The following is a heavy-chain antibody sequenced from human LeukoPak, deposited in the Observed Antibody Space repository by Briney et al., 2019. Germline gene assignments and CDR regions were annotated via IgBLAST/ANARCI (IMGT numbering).Heavy chain of an antibody. CDR1: GFTFSSYE. Sequence: GGSLRLSCAASGFTFSSYEMNWVRQAPGKGLEWVSYISSSGSTIYYADSVKGRFTISRDNAKNSLYLQMNSLRAEDTAVYYCARELRDYDSSGYCYWGQGTLVTVSS. CDR2: ISSSGSTI. V-gene: IGHV3-48*03. D-gene: IGHD3-22*01. CDR3: ARELRDYDSSGYCY. J-gene: IGHJ4*02.